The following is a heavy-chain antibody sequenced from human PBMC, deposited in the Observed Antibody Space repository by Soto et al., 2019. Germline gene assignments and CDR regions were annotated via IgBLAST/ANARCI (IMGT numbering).Heavy chain of an antibody. V-gene: IGHV1-69*13. D-gene: IGHD2-21*02. Sequence: ASVKVSCKASGVTFSSYAISWVRQSPGQGLEWMGGIIPIFGTANYAQKFQGRVTITADESTSTAYMELSSLRSEDTAVYYCARSAAVVVTAGYFDYWGQGTLVTVSS. CDR2: IIPIFGTA. CDR1: GVTFSSYA. J-gene: IGHJ4*02. CDR3: ARSAAVVVTAGYFDY.